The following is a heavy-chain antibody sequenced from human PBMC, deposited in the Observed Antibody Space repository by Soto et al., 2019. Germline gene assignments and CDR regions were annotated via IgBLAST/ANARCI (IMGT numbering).Heavy chain of an antibody. V-gene: IGHV3-30*03. J-gene: IGHJ4*02. Sequence: QVQLVQSGGGVVQPGRSLRLSCAASGFNFNTYFMHWVRQAPGKGLEWVAMIFPNGRDKESADSVKGQFTISRDNSNTMMYLQMDSLRPEDTAVYSCARDDDHGRTCDLAYWGQGALVTVSS. CDR3: ARDDDHGRTCDLAY. CDR2: IFPNGRDK. CDR1: GFNFNTYF.